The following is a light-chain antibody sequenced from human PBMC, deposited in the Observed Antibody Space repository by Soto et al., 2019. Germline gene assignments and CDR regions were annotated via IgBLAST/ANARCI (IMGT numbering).Light chain of an antibody. CDR2: DAS. J-gene: IGKJ1*01. CDR1: QSISSW. Sequence: DIQMTQSPSTLSASVGDRVTITCRASQSISSWLAWYQQKPGKAPKLLIYDASSLESGVPSRFSGSGSGTEFTLTISSLQPHDFATYYCQQYNSYSGTFGQGTKVEIK. CDR3: QQYNSYSGT. V-gene: IGKV1-5*01.